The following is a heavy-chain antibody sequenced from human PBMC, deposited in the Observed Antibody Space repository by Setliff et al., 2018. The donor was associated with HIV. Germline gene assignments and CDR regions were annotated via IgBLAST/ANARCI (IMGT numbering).Heavy chain of an antibody. CDR3: AKDRKDSGSYPYFDY. Sequence: GGSLRLSCAASGFTFSNAWMSWVRQAPGKGLEWVGRIKSKTDGGTTDYAAPVKGRFTISRDDSKNTLYLQMNSLKTEDTAVYYCAKDRKDSGSYPYFDYWGQGILVTVSS. V-gene: IGHV3-15*01. CDR2: IKSKTDGGTT. J-gene: IGHJ4*02. D-gene: IGHD1-26*01. CDR1: GFTFSNAW.